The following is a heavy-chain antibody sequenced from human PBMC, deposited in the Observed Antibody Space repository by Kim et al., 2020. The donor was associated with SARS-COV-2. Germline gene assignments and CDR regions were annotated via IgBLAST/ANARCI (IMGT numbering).Heavy chain of an antibody. Sequence: ASVKVSCKASGYTFTSYGISWVRQAPGQGLEWMGWISAYNGNTKYAQKLQGRVTMTTDTSTSTAYMELRSLRSDDTAVYYCAREGYCSSTSCYFFYYYYYMDVWGKGTTVTVSS. CDR1: GYTFTSYG. CDR2: ISAYNGNT. D-gene: IGHD2-2*01. J-gene: IGHJ6*03. V-gene: IGHV1-18*01. CDR3: AREGYCSSTSCYFFYYYYYMDV.